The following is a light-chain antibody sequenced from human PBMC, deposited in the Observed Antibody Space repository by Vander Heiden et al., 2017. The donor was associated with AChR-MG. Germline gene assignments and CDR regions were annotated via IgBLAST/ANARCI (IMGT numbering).Light chain of an antibody. Sequence: QAVLTQPPSASGTPGQRVSLSCSGSPPHIGTNSVKRYWQVSGMAPKLLFHSSNQRPSGVPDRFSGSKSGTSASVAISWLQSEDEADYYCAAWDDSLRGPVFGGGTKLTVL. CDR1: PPHIGTNS. CDR2: SSN. CDR3: AAWDDSLRGPV. J-gene: IGLJ2*01. V-gene: IGLV1-44*01.